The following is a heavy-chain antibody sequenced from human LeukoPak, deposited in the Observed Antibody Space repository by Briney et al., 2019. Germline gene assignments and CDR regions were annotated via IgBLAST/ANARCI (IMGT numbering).Heavy chain of an antibody. J-gene: IGHJ5*02. CDR1: GFTFSSYS. CDR2: ISFSSRYI. D-gene: IGHD1-26*01. Sequence: GGSLRLSCAASGFTFSSYSMNWVRQAPGKGLEWVSSISFSSRYINYADSVKGRFTISRDNAKNSLYLQMNSLRTEDTAVYYCARDRSGTLGPWGQGTLVTVSS. CDR3: ARDRSGTLGP. V-gene: IGHV3-21*01.